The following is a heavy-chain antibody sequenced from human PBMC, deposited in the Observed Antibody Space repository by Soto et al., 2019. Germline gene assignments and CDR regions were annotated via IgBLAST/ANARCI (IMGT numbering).Heavy chain of an antibody. D-gene: IGHD3-16*01. Sequence: PGESLQISCKGFGYSFTNYWIAWVRQMPGKGLEWMGIIYPGDSDTRYSPSFQGQVTISVDKSVNTAYLQWSSLKASDTAMYYCARHFYDYLDSWGQGTLVTVSS. CDR2: IYPGDSDT. V-gene: IGHV5-51*01. CDR3: ARHFYDYLDS. CDR1: GYSFTNYW. J-gene: IGHJ4*02.